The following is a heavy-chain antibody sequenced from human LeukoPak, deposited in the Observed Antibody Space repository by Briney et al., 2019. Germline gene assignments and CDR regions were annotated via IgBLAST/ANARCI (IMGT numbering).Heavy chain of an antibody. D-gene: IGHD5-12*01. V-gene: IGHV4-39*01. J-gene: IGHJ4*02. CDR1: GGSITNNNYI. CDR2: LYYSGST. Sequence: SETLSLTCTVSGGSITNNNYIWHWIRQPPGKGLVWIGDLYYSGSTHYNPSLKSRVTISVDTSKNQFSLKLSSVTAADTAGYYCARFSGYECFDYWGQGTLVTVSS. CDR3: ARFSGYECFDY.